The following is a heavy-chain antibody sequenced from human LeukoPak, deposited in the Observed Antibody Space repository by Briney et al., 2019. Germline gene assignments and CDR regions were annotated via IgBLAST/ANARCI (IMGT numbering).Heavy chain of an antibody. CDR1: GFTFSSYA. CDR3: ARGGPPSYDFWSGYYKRGWFDP. CDR2: ISYDGSNK. D-gene: IGHD3-3*01. Sequence: GGSLRFSCAASGFTFSSYAMHWVRQAPGKGLEWVAVISYDGSNKYYADSVKGRFTISRDNSKNTLYLQMNSLRAEDTAVYYCARGGPPSYDFWSGYYKRGWFDPWGQGTLVTVSS. J-gene: IGHJ5*02. V-gene: IGHV3-30-3*01.